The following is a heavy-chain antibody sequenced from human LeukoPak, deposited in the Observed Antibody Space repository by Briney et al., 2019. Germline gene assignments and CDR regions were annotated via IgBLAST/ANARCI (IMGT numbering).Heavy chain of an antibody. D-gene: IGHD3-10*01. CDR2: IYYTGST. CDR1: GGSISSYY. V-gene: IGHV4-59*01. J-gene: IGHJ4*02. Sequence: SETLSLTCTVSGGSISSYYWSWIRQPPGKGLEWIGYIYYTGSTNYNPSLKSRVTISVDTSKNHFSLKLSSVTAADTAVYYCARGDYGSGSYYSDYWGQGTLDTVSS. CDR3: ARGDYGSGSYYSDY.